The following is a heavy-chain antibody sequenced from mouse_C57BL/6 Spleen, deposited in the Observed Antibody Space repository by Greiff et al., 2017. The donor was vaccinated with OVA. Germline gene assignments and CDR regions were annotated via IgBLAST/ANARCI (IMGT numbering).Heavy chain of an antibody. CDR1: GFSFNTYA. J-gene: IGHJ4*01. CDR3: VRQGYDYDEGYYAMDY. CDR2: IRSKSNNYAT. D-gene: IGHD2-4*01. Sequence: EVKLVESGGGLVQPKGSLKLSCAASGFSFNTYAMNWVRQAPGKGLEWVARIRSKSNNYATYYADSVKDRFTISRDDSESMLYLQMNNLKTEDTAMYYCVRQGYDYDEGYYAMDYWGQGTSVTVSS. V-gene: IGHV10-1*01.